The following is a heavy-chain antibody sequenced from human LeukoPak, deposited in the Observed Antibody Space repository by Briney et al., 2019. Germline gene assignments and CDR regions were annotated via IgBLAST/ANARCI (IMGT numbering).Heavy chain of an antibody. D-gene: IGHD6-19*01. CDR2: IIPILGTA. CDR1: GGTFSSYA. Sequence: SVKVSCKASGGTFSSYAISWVRQAPGQGLEWMGGIIPILGTANYAQKFQGRVTITADESTSTAYMELSSLRSEDTAVYYCARDPYSSGPFDYWGQGTLVTVSS. CDR3: ARDPYSSGPFDY. V-gene: IGHV1-69*13. J-gene: IGHJ4*02.